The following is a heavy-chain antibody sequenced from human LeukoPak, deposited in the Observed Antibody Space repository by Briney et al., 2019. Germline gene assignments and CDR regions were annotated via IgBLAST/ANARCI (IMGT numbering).Heavy chain of an antibody. J-gene: IGHJ3*02. CDR2: INPSGGST. D-gene: IGHD3-22*01. CDR1: GYTFTSYY. V-gene: IGHV1-46*01. CDR3: AREGTPTHYYDSSGSSHDAFDI. Sequence: ASVKVSCKASGYTFTSYYMHWVRQAPGQGLEWMGIINPSGGSTSYAQKFQGRVTMTRDTSTSTVYMELSSLRSEGTAVYYCAREGTPTHYYDSSGSSHDAFDIWGQGTMVTVSS.